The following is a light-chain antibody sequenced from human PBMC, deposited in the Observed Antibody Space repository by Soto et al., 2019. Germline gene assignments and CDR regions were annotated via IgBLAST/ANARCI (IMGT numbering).Light chain of an antibody. CDR2: GAS. V-gene: IGKV3-15*01. Sequence: EIVMTQSPATLSVSPGERATLSCRASQSFSSDLAWYQQKPGQAPRLLIYGASTRATGIPARFSGSGSGTEFTLTISSLQSEDFAVYHCQQYNNWPWTFGQGTKVEIK. CDR1: QSFSSD. J-gene: IGKJ1*01. CDR3: QQYNNWPWT.